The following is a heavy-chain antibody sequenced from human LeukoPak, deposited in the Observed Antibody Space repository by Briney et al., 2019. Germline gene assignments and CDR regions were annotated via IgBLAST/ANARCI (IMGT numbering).Heavy chain of an antibody. J-gene: IGHJ5*02. CDR1: GGSISSYY. CDR2: IYYSGNT. CDR3: ARDIGMYYDILTGFDP. Sequence: SETLSLTCTVSGGSISSYYWSWIRQPPGKGLEWIGYIYYSGNTNYNPSLKSRVTISVDTSKNQFSLKLSSVTAADTAVYYCARDIGMYYDILTGFDPWGQGTLVTVSS. D-gene: IGHD3-9*01. V-gene: IGHV4-59*01.